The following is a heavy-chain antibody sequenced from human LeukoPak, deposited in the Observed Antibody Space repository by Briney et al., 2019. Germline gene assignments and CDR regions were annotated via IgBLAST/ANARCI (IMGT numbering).Heavy chain of an antibody. V-gene: IGHV1-18*01. D-gene: IGHD3-3*01. CDR3: ATGFLQWLRILEH. CDR1: GYIFKTFG. Sequence: ASVKVSCKASGYIFKTFGITWVRQAPGQGLEWTGWISTYNGNTNYEQKFQGRVTVTADTSANTAYMEMRSLRSDDTAVYYCATGFLQWLRILEHWGQGTLVTVSS. J-gene: IGHJ1*01. CDR2: ISTYNGNT.